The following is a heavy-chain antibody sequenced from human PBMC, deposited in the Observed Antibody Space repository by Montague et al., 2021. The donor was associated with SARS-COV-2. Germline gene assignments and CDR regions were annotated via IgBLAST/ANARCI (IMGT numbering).Heavy chain of an antibody. V-gene: IGHV4-4*09. Sequence: SETLSLTCTVSGGSITDHYRSWIRQSPGKGLEWIGYISSNGKTNYNPSLKSRVTLSADASRNEFSLKLDSMTAADTAVYFCARRGYYDSAGYHWHLDLWGRGMLVTVSS. CDR3: ARRGYYDSAGYHWHLDL. D-gene: IGHD3-22*01. CDR1: GGSITDHY. J-gene: IGHJ2*01. CDR2: ISSNGKT.